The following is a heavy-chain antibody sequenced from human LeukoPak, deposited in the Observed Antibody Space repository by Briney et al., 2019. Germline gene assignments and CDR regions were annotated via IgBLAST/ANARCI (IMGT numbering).Heavy chain of an antibody. Sequence: PGGSLRLSCAASGFIVTNSYMSWVRQAPGAGLEWVSSIYSGGPTYSANSVKGRFTISRDNSKNTLFLQMNSLGADDTALYFCARGMSTSTRRDAFHIWGQGTMVIVSS. D-gene: IGHD5/OR15-5a*01. CDR1: GFIVTNSY. V-gene: IGHV3-53*01. J-gene: IGHJ3*02. CDR2: IYSGGPT. CDR3: ARGMSTSTRRDAFHI.